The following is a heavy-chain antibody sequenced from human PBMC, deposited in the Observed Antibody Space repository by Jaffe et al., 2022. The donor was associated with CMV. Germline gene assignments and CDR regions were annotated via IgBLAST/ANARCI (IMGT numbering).Heavy chain of an antibody. V-gene: IGHV3-7*03. D-gene: IGHD3-16*01. CDR3: ASAWGRTAPGY. CDR2: LDQVGNDK. CDR1: GFAISAYW. Sequence: EVQLVESGGGLVQPGGSLRLSCAASGFAISAYWMSWVRQAPGKGLEWVANLDQVGNDKHYVESVRGRFTISRDNAKNSLDLQMNSLRAEDTAVYYCASAWGRTAPGYWGQGTLVTVSS. J-gene: IGHJ4*02.